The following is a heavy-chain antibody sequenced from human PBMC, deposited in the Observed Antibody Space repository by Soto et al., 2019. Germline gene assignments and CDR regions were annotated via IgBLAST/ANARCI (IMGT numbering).Heavy chain of an antibody. V-gene: IGHV1-46*01. Sequence: ASVKVSCKASGYTFTSYYMHWVRQAPGQGLEWMGIINPSGGSTSYAQKFQGRVTMTRDTSTSTVYMELSSLRSEDTAVYYCARDRALRFLEWLPPYGMDVWGQETTVTVSS. CDR2: INPSGGST. CDR3: ARDRALRFLEWLPPYGMDV. D-gene: IGHD3-3*01. CDR1: GYTFTSYY. J-gene: IGHJ6*02.